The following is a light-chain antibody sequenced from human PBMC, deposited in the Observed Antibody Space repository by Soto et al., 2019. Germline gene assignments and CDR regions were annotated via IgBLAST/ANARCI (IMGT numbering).Light chain of an antibody. CDR2: AAS. J-gene: IGKJ1*01. V-gene: IGKV1-9*01. CDR3: QQYYSYPRT. Sequence: IQLTQSPSSLSASVGDRVTITCRASQGISSYLAWYQQEPGKAPKLLIYAASTLQSGVPSRFSGSGSGTDFTLTISCLQSEDFATYYCQQYYSYPRTFGQGTKVDI. CDR1: QGISSY.